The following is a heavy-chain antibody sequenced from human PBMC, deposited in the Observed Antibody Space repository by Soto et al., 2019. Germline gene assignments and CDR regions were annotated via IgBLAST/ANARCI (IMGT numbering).Heavy chain of an antibody. CDR2: IYSGGST. V-gene: IGHV3-66*04. CDR3: ARQSSSSYYFYYGMDV. CDR1: GFSVSSND. Sequence: GGSLRLSCAASGFSVSSNDMTWVRQAPGKGLEWVSVIYSGGSTYYADSVKGRFTISRDISKNTLYLQMNSLRAEDTAVYYCARQSSSSYYFYYGMDVWGQGTTVTVSS. D-gene: IGHD2-2*01. J-gene: IGHJ6*02.